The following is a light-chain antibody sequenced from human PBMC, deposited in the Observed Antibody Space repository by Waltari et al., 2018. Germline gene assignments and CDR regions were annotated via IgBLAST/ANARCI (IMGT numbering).Light chain of an antibody. CDR2: AAS. CDR3: QQSYSTPIH. V-gene: IGKV1-39*01. J-gene: IGKJ3*01. Sequence: DIQMTQSPSSLSASVGDRVTITCRASQRISSYLNWYQQKPGKAPKLLIYAASSLQSGVPSRFSGSGSGTDFTLTISSLQPEDFATYYCQQSYSTPIHFGPGTKVDIK. CDR1: QRISSY.